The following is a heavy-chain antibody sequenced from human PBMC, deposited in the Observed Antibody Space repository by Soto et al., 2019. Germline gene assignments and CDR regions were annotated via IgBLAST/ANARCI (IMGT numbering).Heavy chain of an antibody. CDR3: TRVSPDCSDGSCYPLN. CDR2: IRSNIYDGTT. CDR1: GFTFRDYA. Sequence: GGSLRLSCIGSGFTFRDYAISWFRQAPGEGLQWVSFIRSNIYDGTTEYAASVKGRFSISRDDSKTIAYLQMNSLQTEDTGVYYCTRVSPDCSDGSCYPLNWGQGTPVTVSS. V-gene: IGHV3-49*03. D-gene: IGHD2-15*01. J-gene: IGHJ4*02.